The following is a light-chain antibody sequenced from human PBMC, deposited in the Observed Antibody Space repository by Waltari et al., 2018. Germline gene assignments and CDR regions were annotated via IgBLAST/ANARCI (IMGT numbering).Light chain of an antibody. J-gene: IGLJ3*02. V-gene: IGLV1-47*01. CDR2: RNN. CDR1: SSNIGSNY. Sequence: QSVLTQPPSASGTPGQRVTISCSGSSSNIGSNYVYWYQQLPGTAPKLLIYRNNPRPSGVPDRFSGSKSGTSASLAISGLRSEDEADYYCAAWDDSLSAPRLVFGGGTKLTVL. CDR3: AAWDDSLSAPRLV.